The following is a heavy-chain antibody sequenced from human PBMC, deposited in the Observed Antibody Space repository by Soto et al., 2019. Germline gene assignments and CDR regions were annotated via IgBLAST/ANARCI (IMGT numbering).Heavy chain of an antibody. CDR3: ARWIVGATTRFTDY. CDR2: IIPIFGTA. CDR1: GGTFSSYA. V-gene: IGHV1-69*13. J-gene: IGHJ4*02. Sequence: GASVKVSCKASGGTFSSYAISWVRQAPGQGLEWMGGIIPIFGTANYAQKFQGRVTITADESTSTAYMELSSLRSEDTAVYYCARWIVGATTRFTDYWGQGTLVTVSS. D-gene: IGHD1-26*01.